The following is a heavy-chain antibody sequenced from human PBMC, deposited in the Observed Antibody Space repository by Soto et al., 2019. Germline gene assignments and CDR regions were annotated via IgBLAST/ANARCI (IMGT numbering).Heavy chain of an antibody. Sequence: GGSLRLSCSASGFTFNNYAMGWVRQAPGRGLEWVATIRQDGGQMYYVDSVKGRFTISRDRAKNSLYLQMNSLTVEDTALYYCSTXGGYWGQGILVTVSS. D-gene: IGHD3-22*01. CDR1: GFTFNNYA. V-gene: IGHV3-7*05. J-gene: IGHJ1*01. CDR2: IRQDGGQM. CDR3: STXGGY.